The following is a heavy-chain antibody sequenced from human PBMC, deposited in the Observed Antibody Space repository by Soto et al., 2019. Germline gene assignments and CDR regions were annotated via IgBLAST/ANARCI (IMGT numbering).Heavy chain of an antibody. D-gene: IGHD6-13*01. Sequence: SLTCSDTGDSISRLAYSWDWIRQSTWRGLEWIGYVYASGANYYNPSFRGRHTLSIDRSKNQFSLKLTSVTAADTAVYYCARGNGSRVLDYWGQGTLVTVSS. CDR3: ARGNGSRVLDY. J-gene: IGHJ4*02. CDR2: VYASGAN. V-gene: IGHV4-30-2*06. CDR1: GDSISRLAYS.